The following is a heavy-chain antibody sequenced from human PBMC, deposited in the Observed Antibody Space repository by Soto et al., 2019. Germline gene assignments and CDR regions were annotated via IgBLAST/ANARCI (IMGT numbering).Heavy chain of an antibody. CDR2: IYHSGST. CDR1: GGSISSGGYS. J-gene: IGHJ4*02. V-gene: IGHV4-30-2*01. CDR3: AAGGGLPRYY. D-gene: IGHD5-12*01. Sequence: QLPLQESGSGLVKPSQTLSLTCAVSGGSISSGGYSWSWIRQPPGKGLEWIGYIYHSGSTYYNPSPKRRVTISVDRSNNQFSLKLSSVTAADTAVYYCAAGGGLPRYYWGQGTLVTVSS.